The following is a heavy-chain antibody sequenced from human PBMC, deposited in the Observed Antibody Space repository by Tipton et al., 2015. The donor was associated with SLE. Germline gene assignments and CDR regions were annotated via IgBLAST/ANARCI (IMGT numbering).Heavy chain of an antibody. CDR3: ATGSDARD. J-gene: IGHJ4*02. CDR1: GFKFTNHG. Sequence: GSLRLSCAASGFKFTNHGMHWVRQAPGKGLEWVAFIRFDGSNEYYADSVKGRFTISRHNSKNILYLQMNSLRVEDTAVYYCATGSDARDWGQGTLVTVSS. V-gene: IGHV3-30*02. D-gene: IGHD2-2*01. CDR2: IRFDGSNE.